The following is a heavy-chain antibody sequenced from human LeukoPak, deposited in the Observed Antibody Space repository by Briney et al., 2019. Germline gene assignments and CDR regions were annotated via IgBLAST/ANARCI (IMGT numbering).Heavy chain of an antibody. J-gene: IGHJ5*02. Sequence: GASVKVSCKASGYTFTNYYIHWVRQAPGQGLEWMGWISAYNGNTKYAQELQGRVTMTTDTSTSTAYMELRSLRSDDTAVYYCARSLGNDFWSGPRWFDPWGQGTLVTVSS. CDR2: ISAYNGNT. CDR3: ARSLGNDFWSGPRWFDP. V-gene: IGHV1-18*04. D-gene: IGHD3-3*01. CDR1: GYTFTNYY.